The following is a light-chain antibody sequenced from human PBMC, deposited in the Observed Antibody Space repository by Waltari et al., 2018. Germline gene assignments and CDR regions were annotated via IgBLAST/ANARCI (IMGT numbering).Light chain of an antibody. J-gene: IGKJ3*01. Sequence: DIQMTQSPSSLSPSVGDRATITCRASQGIGNYLAWFQQQPGKAPKSLIYAASSLQSGVPSKFSASGSGTDFTLTISSLQPEDSATYYCQQYYSYPVTFGPGTKVEIK. CDR2: AAS. CDR1: QGIGNY. V-gene: IGKV1-16*02. CDR3: QQYYSYPVT.